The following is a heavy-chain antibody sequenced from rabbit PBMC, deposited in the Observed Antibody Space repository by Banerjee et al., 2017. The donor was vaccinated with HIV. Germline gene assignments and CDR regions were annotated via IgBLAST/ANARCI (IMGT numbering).Heavy chain of an antibody. Sequence: QSLEESGGDLVKPGASLTLTCTASGIDFSSNYYMSWVRQAPGKGLEWIACIGTSSGSTYYASWAKGRFTISKTSSTTVTLQMTSLTAADTATYFCARGGANNIANPFNLWGPGTLVTVS. V-gene: IGHV1S40*01. CDR1: GIDFSSNYY. CDR3: ARGGANNIANPFNL. CDR2: IGTSSGST. D-gene: IGHD4-1*01. J-gene: IGHJ4*01.